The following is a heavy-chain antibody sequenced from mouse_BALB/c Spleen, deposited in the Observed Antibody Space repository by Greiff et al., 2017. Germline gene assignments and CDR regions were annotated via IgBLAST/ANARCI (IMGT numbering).Heavy chain of an antibody. J-gene: IGHJ4*01. V-gene: IGHV14-3*02. CDR1: GFNIKDTY. CDR3: ASPPHGTMDY. Sequence: EVQRVESGAELVKPGASVKLSCTASGFNIKDTYMHWVKQRPEQGLEWIGRIDPANGNTKYDPKFQGKATITADTSSNTAYLQLSSLTSEDTAVYYCASPPHGTMDYWGQGTSVTVSS. CDR2: IDPANGNT.